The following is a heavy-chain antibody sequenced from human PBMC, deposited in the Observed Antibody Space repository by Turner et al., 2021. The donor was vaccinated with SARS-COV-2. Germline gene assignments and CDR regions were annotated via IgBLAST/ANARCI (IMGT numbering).Heavy chain of an antibody. Sequence: QLQLQESGPGLVKPSETLSFTCTVSGGYISSSTYYWGWIRQPPGKGLEWIGSIYYSGITYYNPSLKSRVTISVYTSKNQFSLKLSSVTAADTAVYYCARLMDTAMDYYCMDVWGQGTTVTVSS. CDR2: IYYSGIT. J-gene: IGHJ6*02. CDR1: GGYISSSTYY. V-gene: IGHV4-39*01. CDR3: ARLMDTAMDYYCMDV. D-gene: IGHD5-18*01.